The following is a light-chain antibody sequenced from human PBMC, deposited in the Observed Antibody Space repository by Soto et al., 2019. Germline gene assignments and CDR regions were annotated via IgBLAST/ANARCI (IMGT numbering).Light chain of an antibody. CDR2: AAS. CDR1: QSISSY. CDR3: QQSYSTPYT. Sequence: DIQMTQSPSSLSASVGDRVTITCRASQSISSYLNWYQQKPGKAPKLLIYAASSVQSGDPSRFSGSGSATDFTLTISSLQPEDFATHYCQQSYSTPYTFGLGTKQEIK. V-gene: IGKV1-39*01. J-gene: IGKJ2*01.